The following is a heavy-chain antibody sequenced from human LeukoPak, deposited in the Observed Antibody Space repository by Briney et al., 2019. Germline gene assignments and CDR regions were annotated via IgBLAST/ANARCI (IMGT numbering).Heavy chain of an antibody. CDR1: GFTFSGYS. CDR3: SRRFDC. Sequence: GGSLTLSCAAFGFTFSGYSMNWVRPPPGKGREWVSYIDGSGDTTYYADSVKGRFTISRDNAKNSLDLQMNSLRDEDTAVYYCSRRFDCWGQGTLVTVSS. CDR2: IDGSGDTT. V-gene: IGHV3-48*02. J-gene: IGHJ4*02.